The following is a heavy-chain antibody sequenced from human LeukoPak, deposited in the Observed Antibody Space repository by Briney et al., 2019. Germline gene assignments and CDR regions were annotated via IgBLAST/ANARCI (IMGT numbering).Heavy chain of an antibody. J-gene: IGHJ4*02. Sequence: PGGSLRLSCAASGFTFSSYGMHWVRQAPGKGLEWVAFIRYDGSNKYYADSVKGRFTISRDDSKNTVYLQMTSLRAEDTAVYYCARDLGVTNYYFDYWGQGTLVTVSS. V-gene: IGHV3-30*02. CDR1: GFTFSSYG. CDR3: ARDLGVTNYYFDY. CDR2: IRYDGSNK. D-gene: IGHD2-21*02.